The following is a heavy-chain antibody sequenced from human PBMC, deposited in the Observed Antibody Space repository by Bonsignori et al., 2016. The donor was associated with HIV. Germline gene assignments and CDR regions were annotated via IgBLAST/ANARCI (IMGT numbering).Heavy chain of an antibody. Sequence: ASVKVSCKASGYTFTGYYMHWVRQAPGQGLEWMGWINPNSGGTNYAQKFQGRVTMTRDTSISTAYMELSRLRSDDTAVYYCARDRIAAAGTRYYYYMDVWGKGTTVTVSS. CDR1: GYTFTGYY. CDR3: ARDRIAAAGTRYYYYMDV. V-gene: IGHV1-2*02. CDR2: INPNSGGT. J-gene: IGHJ6*03. D-gene: IGHD6-13*01.